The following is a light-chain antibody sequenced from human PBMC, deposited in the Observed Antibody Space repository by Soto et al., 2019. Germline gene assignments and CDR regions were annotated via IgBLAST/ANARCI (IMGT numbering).Light chain of an antibody. V-gene: IGLV2-23*01. Sequence: QSVLTQPASVSGSPGQSITISCTGTSSDVGSYNLVSWYQQHPGKAPKLMVYEGSKRPSGVSNRFSGSKSGNTASLTISGLQAEDEADYYCCSYADSTTNDVFGTGTKLTVL. CDR1: SSDVGSYNL. CDR2: EGS. CDR3: CSYADSTTNDV. J-gene: IGLJ1*01.